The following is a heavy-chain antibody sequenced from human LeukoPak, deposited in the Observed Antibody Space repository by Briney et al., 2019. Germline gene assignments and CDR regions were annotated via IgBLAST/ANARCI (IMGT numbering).Heavy chain of an antibody. Sequence: GGSLRLSCAASGFTFSSYSMNRVRQAPGKGLEWVSSISSSSSYIYYADSVKGRFTISRDNAKNSLYLQMNSLRAEDTAVYYCARDHRDYYFDYWGQGTLVTVSS. J-gene: IGHJ4*02. CDR3: ARDHRDYYFDY. CDR1: GFTFSSYS. CDR2: ISSSSSYI. V-gene: IGHV3-21*01.